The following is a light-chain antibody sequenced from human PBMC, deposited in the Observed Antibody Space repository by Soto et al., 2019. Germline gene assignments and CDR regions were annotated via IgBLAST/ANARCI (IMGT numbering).Light chain of an antibody. CDR1: QGISSY. CDR2: AAS. Sequence: ALPVTPSPSSPSSPTRDKGTTTCRGVQGISSYLAWYQQKPGKAPKLLIYAASTLQSGVPSRFSGSGSGTEFTLTISSLQPDDFATYYCQQYNTYSPERTFGQGTKVDIK. CDR3: QQYNTYSPERT. V-gene: IGKV1-8*01. J-gene: IGKJ1*01.